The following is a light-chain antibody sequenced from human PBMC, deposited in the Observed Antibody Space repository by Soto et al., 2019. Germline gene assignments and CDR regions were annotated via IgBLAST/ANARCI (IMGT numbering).Light chain of an antibody. V-gene: IGKV3-11*01. CDR2: GAS. Sequence: EILMTQSPATLSVSPGERATLSCRASQSVSSHLAWYQQKPGQAPRLLIYGASTRATGIPARFSGSGSGTDFTLTISSLEPEDFALYYCQQRSSWLYTFGQGTKLEIK. CDR1: QSVSSH. CDR3: QQRSSWLYT. J-gene: IGKJ2*01.